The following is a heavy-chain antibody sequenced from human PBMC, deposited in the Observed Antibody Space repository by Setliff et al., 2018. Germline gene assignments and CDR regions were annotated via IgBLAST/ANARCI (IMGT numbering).Heavy chain of an antibody. CDR2: IHAGSSNT. Sequence: ASVKVSCKASGYSFSSNAFHWVRQAPGQTLEWMGWIHAGSSNTLYSQRFQDRITISRDTSATTVYMELSSLRSDDTAVYYCARMPTSGPHYDYWGQGTLVTVSS. D-gene: IGHD2-2*01. J-gene: IGHJ4*02. V-gene: IGHV1-3*01. CDR1: GYSFSSNA. CDR3: ARMPTSGPHYDY.